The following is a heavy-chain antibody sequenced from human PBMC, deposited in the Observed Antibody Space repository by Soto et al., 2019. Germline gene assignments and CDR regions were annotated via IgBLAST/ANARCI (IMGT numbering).Heavy chain of an antibody. V-gene: IGHV1-2*04. D-gene: IGHD6-13*01. CDR2: INPNSGGT. Sequence: QVQLVQSGAEVKKPGASVKVSCKASGYTFTGYYMHWVRQAPGQGLEWMGWINPNSGGTNYAQKFQGWGTMTMHTSISTAYMELSRLRSDDTAVYYCARAIMAAAGPKYPYYSGMDVWGQGTTVTVSS. CDR3: ARAIMAAAGPKYPYYSGMDV. CDR1: GYTFTGYY. J-gene: IGHJ6*02.